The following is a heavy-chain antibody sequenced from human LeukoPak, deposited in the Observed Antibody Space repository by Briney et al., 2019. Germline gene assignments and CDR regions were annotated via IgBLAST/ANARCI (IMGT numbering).Heavy chain of an antibody. Sequence: ESLKISCKGSGYSFTSYWIGWVRQIPGKGLEWMGIIYHGDCDTRYSPSFQGQVTISADKSISTAYLQWSSLKASDTAMYYCARVAEGYYGSGSYLDYWGQGTLVTVSS. CDR3: ARVAEGYYGSGSYLDY. CDR1: GYSFTSYW. CDR2: IYHGDCDT. V-gene: IGHV5-51*01. D-gene: IGHD3-10*01. J-gene: IGHJ4*02.